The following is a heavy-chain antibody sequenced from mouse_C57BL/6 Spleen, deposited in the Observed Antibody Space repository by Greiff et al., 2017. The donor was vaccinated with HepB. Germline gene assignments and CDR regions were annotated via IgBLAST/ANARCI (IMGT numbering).Heavy chain of an antibody. CDR2: IDPSDSYT. CDR1: GYTFTSYW. D-gene: IGHD4-1*01. J-gene: IGHJ2*01. V-gene: IGHV1-69*01. Sequence: QVHVKQPGAELVMPGASVKLSCKASGYTFTSYWMHWVKQRPGQGLEWIGEIDPSDSYTNYNQKFKGKSTLTVDKSSSTAYMQLSSLTSEDSAVYYCARTPRWALYYFDYWGQGTTLTVSS. CDR3: ARTPRWALYYFDY.